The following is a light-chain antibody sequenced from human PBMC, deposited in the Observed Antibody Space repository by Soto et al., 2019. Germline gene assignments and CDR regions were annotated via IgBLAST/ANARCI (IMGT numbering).Light chain of an antibody. CDR3: QQRSNWPPFS. V-gene: IGKV3-11*01. CDR1: QSVSSY. Sequence: IVLTQSPATLSSSPGERANLCCRASQSVSSYFAWYQQKPGQAPRLLIYDASNRANGIPATFRGSVSGTDISLSISSLEPEDFAVYYSQQRSNWPPFSLGKGTRLEI. CDR2: DAS. J-gene: IGKJ5*01.